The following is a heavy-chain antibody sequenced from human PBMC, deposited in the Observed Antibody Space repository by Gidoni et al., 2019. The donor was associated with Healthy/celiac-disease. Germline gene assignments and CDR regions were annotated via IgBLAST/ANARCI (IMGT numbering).Heavy chain of an antibody. CDR3: ARPVVAGAFDI. CDR1: GGSFRGYY. J-gene: IGHJ3*02. CDR2: IDHSGTT. D-gene: IGHD2-15*01. V-gene: IGHV4-34*01. Sequence: QVQLQQWGAGLLKPSETLSLTCAFSGGSFRGYYWSWIRQPPGKGLEWIGEIDHSGTTNYNPSLKSRVTMSVDTSKNQFSLKLTSVTAADTAVYYCARPVVAGAFDIWGQGTMVTVSS.